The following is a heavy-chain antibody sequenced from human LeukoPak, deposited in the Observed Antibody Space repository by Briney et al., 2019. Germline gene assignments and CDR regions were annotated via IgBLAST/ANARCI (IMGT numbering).Heavy chain of an antibody. Sequence: GGSLRLSCAASGFTFSSYGMHWVRQAPGKGLEWVAFIRYDGSNKYYADSVKGRFTISRDNSKNTLYLQMNSPRAEDTAVYYCATGGNSLVSGYFDYWGQGTLVTVSS. CDR3: ATGGNSLVSGYFDY. D-gene: IGHD4-23*01. V-gene: IGHV3-30*02. CDR2: IRYDGSNK. CDR1: GFTFSSYG. J-gene: IGHJ4*02.